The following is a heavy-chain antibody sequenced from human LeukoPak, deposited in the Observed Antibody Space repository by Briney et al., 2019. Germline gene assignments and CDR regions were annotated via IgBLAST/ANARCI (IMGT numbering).Heavy chain of an antibody. V-gene: IGHV4-4*07. J-gene: IGHJ5*02. CDR1: GGPISNYY. D-gene: IGHD3-22*01. Sequence: SETLSLTCTVSGGPISNYYWSWIRQPAGKGLEWIGRIYTSGSTNYNPALKSRFTMSLDTSKNQFSLRLSSVTAADTAVYYCARDPHYYDSSGYPDYYNWFDPWGQGTLVTVSS. CDR3: ARDPHYYDSSGYPDYYNWFDP. CDR2: IYTSGST.